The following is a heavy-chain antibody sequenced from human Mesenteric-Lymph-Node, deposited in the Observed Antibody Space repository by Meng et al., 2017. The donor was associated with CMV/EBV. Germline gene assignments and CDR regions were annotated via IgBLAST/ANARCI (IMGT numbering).Heavy chain of an antibody. CDR3: AKILIGQVAGSGYFEY. J-gene: IGHJ4*02. D-gene: IGHD2-15*01. CDR2: VFYIGGT. Sequence: SETLSLTCTVSGGFVSSGSSYWSWIRQPPGKGLEWIGYVFYIGGTNYNPSFKSRVTILADTSKNQFSLKLTSVTAADTAIYYCAKILIGQVAGSGYFEYWGQGALVTVSS. CDR1: GGFVSSGSSY. V-gene: IGHV4-61*01.